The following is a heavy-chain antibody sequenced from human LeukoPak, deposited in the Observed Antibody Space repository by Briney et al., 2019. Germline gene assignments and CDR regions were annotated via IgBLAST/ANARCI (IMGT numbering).Heavy chain of an antibody. D-gene: IGHD5-12*01. J-gene: IGHJ4*02. CDR1: GYTFTGYY. Sequence: ASVKVSCKASGYTFTGYYMHWARQAPGQGLEWMGWINPNSGGTNYAQKFQGRVTMTRDTSISTAYMELSRLRSDDTAVYYCARGDSGYDYFDYWGQGTLVTVSS. V-gene: IGHV1-2*02. CDR2: INPNSGGT. CDR3: ARGDSGYDYFDY.